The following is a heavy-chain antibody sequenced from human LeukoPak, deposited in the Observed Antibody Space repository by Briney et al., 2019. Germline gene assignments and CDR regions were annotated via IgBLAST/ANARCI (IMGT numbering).Heavy chain of an antibody. D-gene: IGHD3-3*01. CDR2: IKQDGSEK. V-gene: IGHV3-7*01. J-gene: IGHJ4*02. CDR1: GFTFSSYW. Sequence: GGSLRLSCAASGFTFSSYWMSWVRQAPGQGLEWVANIKQDGSEKYYVDSVKGRFTISRDNSKNSLYLQMNSLRAEDTAVYYCARDLRYYDFWSGYTFDYWGQGTLVTVSS. CDR3: ARDLRYYDFWSGYTFDY.